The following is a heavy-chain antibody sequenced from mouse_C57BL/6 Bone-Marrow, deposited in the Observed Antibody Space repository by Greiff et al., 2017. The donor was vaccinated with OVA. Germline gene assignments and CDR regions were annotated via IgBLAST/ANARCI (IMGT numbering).Heavy chain of an antibody. CDR2: IDPETGGT. J-gene: IGHJ1*03. V-gene: IGHV1-15*01. CDR3: TRETTVVARGWYFDV. CDR1: GYTFTDYE. Sequence: QVHVKQSGAELVRPGASVTLSCKASGYTFTDYEMHWVKQTPVHGLEWIGAIDPETGGTAYNQKFKGKAILTADKSSSTAYMELRSLTSEDSAVYYCTRETTVVARGWYFDVWGTGTTVTVSS. D-gene: IGHD1-1*01.